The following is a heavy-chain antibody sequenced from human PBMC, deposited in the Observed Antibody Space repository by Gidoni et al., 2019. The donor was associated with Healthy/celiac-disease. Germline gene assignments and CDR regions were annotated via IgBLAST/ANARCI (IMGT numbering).Heavy chain of an antibody. CDR3: AKDRMGSGWSGRDYYYGMDV. V-gene: IGHV3-23*01. D-gene: IGHD6-19*01. CDR1: GFTFSSYA. CDR2: ISGSGGST. J-gene: IGHJ6*02. Sequence: EVQLLESGGGLVQPGGSLRLSCAASGFTFSSYAISWVRQAPGKGLEWVSAISGSGGSTYYADSVKGRFTISRDNSKNTLYLQMNSLRAEDTAVYYCAKDRMGSGWSGRDYYYGMDVWGQGTTVTVSS.